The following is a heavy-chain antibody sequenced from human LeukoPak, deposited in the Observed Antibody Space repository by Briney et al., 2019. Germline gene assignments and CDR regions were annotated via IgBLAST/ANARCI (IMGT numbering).Heavy chain of an antibody. D-gene: IGHD3-3*01. CDR2: MNPNSGNT. Sequence: ASVKVPCKASGYTFTSYDINWVRQATGQGLEWMGWMNPNSGNTGYAQKFQGRVTITRNTSISTAYMELSSLRSEDTAVYYCARATPFYDFWSGSNWFDPWGQGTLVTVSS. J-gene: IGHJ5*02. V-gene: IGHV1-8*01. CDR1: GYTFTSYD. CDR3: ARATPFYDFWSGSNWFDP.